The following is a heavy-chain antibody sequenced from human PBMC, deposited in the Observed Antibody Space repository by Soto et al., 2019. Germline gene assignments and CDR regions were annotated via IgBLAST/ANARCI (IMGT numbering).Heavy chain of an antibody. CDR2: INTNNGNT. Sequence: QVQLVQSGAVVKKPGASVKVSCKASGYSFTSYGIGWVRQAPGRGLEWMGWINTNNGNTNSAQRLQGRVTMPADTSTRTAYMELRSLRFDDTAVYYCARDLLGSFDVWGQGTMVTISS. CDR3: ARDLLGSFDV. CDR1: GYSFTSYG. V-gene: IGHV1-18*01. J-gene: IGHJ3*01. D-gene: IGHD2-15*01.